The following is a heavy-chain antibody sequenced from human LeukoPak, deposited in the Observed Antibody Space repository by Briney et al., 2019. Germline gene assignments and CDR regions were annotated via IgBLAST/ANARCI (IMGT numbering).Heavy chain of an antibody. V-gene: IGHV4-39*07. J-gene: IGHJ6*02. Sequence: SETLSLTCTVSGGSISSSSYYWGWIRQPPGKGLEWIGSIYYSGSTYYNPSLKSRVTISVDTSKNQFSLKLSSVTAADTAVYYCARDRGIAVAGFYYYYYGMDVWGQGTTVTVSS. CDR3: ARDRGIAVAGFYYYYYGMDV. CDR2: IYYSGST. CDR1: GGSISSSSYY. D-gene: IGHD6-19*01.